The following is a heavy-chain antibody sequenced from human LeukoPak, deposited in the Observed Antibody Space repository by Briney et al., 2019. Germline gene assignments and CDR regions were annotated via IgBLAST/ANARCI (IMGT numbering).Heavy chain of an antibody. CDR3: AGSDYGGTSDY. CDR2: IYYSGST. V-gene: IGHV4-59*01. D-gene: IGHD4-23*01. CDR1: GGSISSYY. Sequence: SETLSLTCTVSGGSISSYYWSWIRQPPGKGLEWIGYIYYSGSTNYNPSLKGRVTISVDTSKNQFSLKLSSVTAADTAVYYCAGSDYGGTSDYWGQGTLVTVSS. J-gene: IGHJ4*02.